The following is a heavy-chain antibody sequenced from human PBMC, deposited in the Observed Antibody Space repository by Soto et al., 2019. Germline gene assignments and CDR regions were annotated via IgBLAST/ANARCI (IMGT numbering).Heavy chain of an antibody. CDR1: GYTFTGYY. J-gene: IGHJ6*02. V-gene: IGHV1-2*02. CDR2: INPNSGGT. Sequence: WASVKVSCKASGYTFTGYYMHWVRQAPGQGLEWMGWINPNSGGTNYAQKFQGRVTMTRDTSISTAYMELSRLRSDDTAVYYCARSTAGNYDSYGMDVWGQGTTVTVSS. D-gene: IGHD3-3*01. CDR3: ARSTAGNYDSYGMDV.